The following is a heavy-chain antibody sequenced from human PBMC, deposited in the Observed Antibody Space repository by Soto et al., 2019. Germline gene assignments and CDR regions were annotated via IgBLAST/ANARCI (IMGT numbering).Heavy chain of an antibody. V-gene: IGHV3-33*01. D-gene: IGHD1-26*01. J-gene: IGHJ5*02. Sequence: VGSLILSCAASGVTFSSGVIHWVRQAPVKGLEWVAVIWYDGSNKYYADSVKGRFTISRDNSKNTLYLQMNSLRAEDTDVYYCARPRIVGAPLGWFATWAQGPLV. CDR2: IWYDGSNK. CDR3: ARPRIVGAPLGWFAT. CDR1: GVTFSSGV.